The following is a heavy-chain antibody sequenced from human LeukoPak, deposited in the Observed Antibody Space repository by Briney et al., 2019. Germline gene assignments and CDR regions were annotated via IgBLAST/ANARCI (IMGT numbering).Heavy chain of an antibody. CDR3: ASAINYDILTGYLSYFDY. CDR2: ISGSGGST. J-gene: IGHJ4*02. V-gene: IGHV3-23*01. CDR1: GFTFSSYA. D-gene: IGHD3-9*01. Sequence: GGSLRLSCAASGFTFSSYAMSWVRQAPGKGLEWVSAISGSGGSTYYADSVKGRFTISRDNSKNTLYLQMNSLRAEDTAVYYCASAINYDILTGYLSYFDYWGQGTLVTVSS.